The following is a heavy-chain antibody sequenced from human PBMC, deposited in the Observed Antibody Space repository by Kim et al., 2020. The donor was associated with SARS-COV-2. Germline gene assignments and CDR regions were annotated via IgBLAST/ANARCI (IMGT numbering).Heavy chain of an antibody. CDR1: GFTFSSYS. V-gene: IGHV3-48*02. CDR2: ISSSSSTI. Sequence: GVSLRLSCAASGFTFSSYSMSWVRHAPGKGLEWLSYISSSSSTIYYADSVKGRFTISRDNANNSLYLQMNSLRDEDTAVYYCVRADCTSASCYRIYYNMDVWGQGTTVTVSS. D-gene: IGHD2-2*01. CDR3: VRADCTSASCYRIYYNMDV. J-gene: IGHJ6*02.